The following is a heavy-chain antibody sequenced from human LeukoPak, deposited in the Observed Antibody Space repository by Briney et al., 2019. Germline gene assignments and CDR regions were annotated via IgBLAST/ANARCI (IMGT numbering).Heavy chain of an antibody. CDR3: AQQVGYCSSGSCYFTY. CDR2: IGSSGSPT. CDR1: GFAFSSYN. Sequence: GGSLRLSCAASGFAFSSYNMNWVRQAPGKGLEWISYIGSSGSPTHYADSVRGRFTISRDKSKNTLSLQMNSLRAEDTAVYYCAQQVGYCSSGSCYFTYWGQGTLVTVSS. D-gene: IGHD2-15*01. V-gene: IGHV3-48*01. J-gene: IGHJ1*01.